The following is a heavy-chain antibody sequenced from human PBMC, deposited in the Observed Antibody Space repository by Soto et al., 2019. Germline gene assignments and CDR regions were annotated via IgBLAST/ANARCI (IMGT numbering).Heavy chain of an antibody. J-gene: IGHJ4*02. CDR3: VKNRRHSSSWWEFDY. V-gene: IGHV3-30*18. CDR1: GSTFSNSG. CDR2: ISADGREH. Sequence: QVLLVESGGGVVQPGRSLRLSCAASGSTFSNSGIHWVRQAPGKGLEWVAVISADGREHYHADSVMGRFTSSRDNSKTMLALEMSSLRAEDTALYYCVKNRRHSSSWWEFDYWGQGTLVTVSS. D-gene: IGHD3-22*01.